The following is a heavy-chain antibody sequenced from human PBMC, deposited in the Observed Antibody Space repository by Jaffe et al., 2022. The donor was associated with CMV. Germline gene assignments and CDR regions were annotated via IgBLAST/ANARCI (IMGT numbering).Heavy chain of an antibody. Sequence: QVQLQQWGAGLWKPSETLSVTCAIYGGSFDGYYWSWIRQPPGKGLEWIGEINHSGRIKYNMSLESRVTISVDMSKIQFSLEMKSVTAADTAVYYCARGGEWENFVTWGQGTMVTVS. CDR2: INHSGRI. CDR1: GGSFDGYY. J-gene: IGHJ3*01. CDR3: ARGGEWENFVT. V-gene: IGHV4-34*01. D-gene: IGHD1-26*01.